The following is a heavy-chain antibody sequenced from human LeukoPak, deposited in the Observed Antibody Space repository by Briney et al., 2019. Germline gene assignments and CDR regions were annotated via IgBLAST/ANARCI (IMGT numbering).Heavy chain of an antibody. CDR1: GGTFSSYA. V-gene: IGHV1-69*01. CDR3: ARGGGYDSSGYFDAFDI. CDR2: IIPIFGTA. Sequence: GPSVKVSCKASGGTFSSYAISWVRQAPGQGLEWMGGIIPIFGTANYAQKFQGRVTITADESTSTAYMELSSLRSEDTAVYYCARGGGYDSSGYFDAFDIWGQGTMVTVSS. D-gene: IGHD3-22*01. J-gene: IGHJ3*02.